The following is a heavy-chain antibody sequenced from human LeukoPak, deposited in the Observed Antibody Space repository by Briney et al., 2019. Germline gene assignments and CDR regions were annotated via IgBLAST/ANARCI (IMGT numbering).Heavy chain of an antibody. Sequence: GGSLRLSCAASGFTFSSNYMSWVRQAPGKGLEWVSVIYSGGSTYYADSVKGRFTISRDNSKNTLYLQMNSLRAEDTAVYYCARDRSTYYYYGMDVWGQGTTVTVSS. CDR2: IYSGGST. V-gene: IGHV3-53*01. CDR1: GFTFSSNY. D-gene: IGHD2-2*01. CDR3: ARDRSTYYYYGMDV. J-gene: IGHJ6*02.